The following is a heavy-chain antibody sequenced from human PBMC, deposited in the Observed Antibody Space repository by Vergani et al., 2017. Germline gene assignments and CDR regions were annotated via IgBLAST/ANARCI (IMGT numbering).Heavy chain of an antibody. Sequence: EVQLVESGGGLVKPGGSLRLSCAASGFTFSSYSMNWVRQAPGKGLEWVSSISSSSSYIYYADSVKGRFTISRDNAKNSLYLQMNSLRAEDTAVYYCARVSGGYCSGGICDSRPFYYYGMDVWGQGTTVTVSS. V-gene: IGHV3-21*01. CDR3: ARVSGGYCSGGICDSRPFYYYGMDV. CDR1: GFTFSSYS. J-gene: IGHJ6*02. D-gene: IGHD2-15*01. CDR2: ISSSSSYI.